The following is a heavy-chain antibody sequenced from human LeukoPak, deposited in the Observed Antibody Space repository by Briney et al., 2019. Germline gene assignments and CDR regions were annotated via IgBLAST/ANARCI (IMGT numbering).Heavy chain of an antibody. V-gene: IGHV4-39*01. J-gene: IGHJ4*02. D-gene: IGHD3-10*01. CDR3: ARHTRVGFGDC. Sequence: SETLSLTCTVSGTSIGSTPYYWGWIRQPPGKGPEWIATIYYSVSSESTSYNPSLKSRVTMSVDTSKNQLSLKLISVTAADTAVYYCARHTRVGFGDCWGQGTLVTVSS. CDR2: IYYSVSSEST. CDR1: GTSIGSTPYY.